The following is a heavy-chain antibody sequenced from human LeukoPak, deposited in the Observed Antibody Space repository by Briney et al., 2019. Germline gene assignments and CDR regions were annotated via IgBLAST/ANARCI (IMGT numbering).Heavy chain of an antibody. Sequence: GGSLRLSCAASGFTFSSYSMNWVRQSPGKGLEWVSSISGSGEYIYYADSVKGRFTISRDNGQNSLYLQMNNLRAEDTAVYYCATESSSCWYQGYWGQGTLVTGSS. CDR2: ISGSGEYI. CDR1: GFTFSSYS. CDR3: ATESSSCWYQGY. D-gene: IGHD6-13*01. J-gene: IGHJ4*02. V-gene: IGHV3-21*06.